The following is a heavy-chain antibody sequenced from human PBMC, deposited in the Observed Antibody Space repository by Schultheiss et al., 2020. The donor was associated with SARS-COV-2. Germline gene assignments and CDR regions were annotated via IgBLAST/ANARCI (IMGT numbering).Heavy chain of an antibody. Sequence: SGPTLVKPTQTLALTCTFSGFSLSTCAVGVGYIRQPPGKALEWLARIDWDDDKRYSPSLQSRLTITKDTSKNQVVLAMTNMDPVDTATYYCAHIRRQQLVSLGYYFDYWGQGTLVTVSS. CDR2: IDWDDDK. CDR3: AHIRRQQLVSLGYYFDY. V-gene: IGHV2-5*02. CDR1: GFSLSTCAVG. D-gene: IGHD6-13*01. J-gene: IGHJ4*02.